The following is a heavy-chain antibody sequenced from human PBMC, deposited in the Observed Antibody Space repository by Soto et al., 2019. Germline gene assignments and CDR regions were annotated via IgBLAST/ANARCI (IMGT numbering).Heavy chain of an antibody. CDR3: ARGVYDYWSGYYAGSGLDV. J-gene: IGHJ6*02. V-gene: IGHV4-59*13. CDR1: GDSMSPFY. D-gene: IGHD3-3*01. Sequence: QVPLQESGPVLAKPSETLSLTCTVSGDSMSPFYWNWIRQSPPKGLEWIGYIYYSGNTNYNPSLKSRVAISVDTSKNQFYLQLDSVTAADTAVYYCARGVYDYWSGYYAGSGLDVWGQGTTVTVSS. CDR2: IYYSGNT.